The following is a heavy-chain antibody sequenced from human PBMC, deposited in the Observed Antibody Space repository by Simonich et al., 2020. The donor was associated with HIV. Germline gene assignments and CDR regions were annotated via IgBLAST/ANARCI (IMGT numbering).Heavy chain of an antibody. J-gene: IGHJ4*02. CDR3: AKDRYSSSSGSFDY. V-gene: IGHV3-9*03. CDR2: IRWNSGSI. Sequence: EVQLVESGGGLVQPGRSLRLSCAASGFTFDDYAMHWVRQASGKGREWVSGIRWNSGSIGYADSGKGRFTISRDNAKNSLYLQMNSLRAEDMALYYCAKDRYSSSSGSFDYWGQGTLVTVSS. CDR1: GFTFDDYA. D-gene: IGHD6-6*01.